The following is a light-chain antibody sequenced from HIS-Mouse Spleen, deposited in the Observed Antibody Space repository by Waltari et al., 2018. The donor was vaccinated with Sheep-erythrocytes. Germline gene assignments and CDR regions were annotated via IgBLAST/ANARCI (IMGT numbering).Light chain of an antibody. J-gene: IGLJ1*01. Sequence: QSALTQPRSVSGSPGQSVTISCTGTSSAVGGYNHVPWYQQHPGKAPKLMIYDVSKRPSGVPDRFSGSKSGNTASLTISGLQAEDEADYYCCSYAGSYTYVFGTGTKVTVL. CDR2: DVS. CDR3: CSYAGSYTYV. CDR1: SSAVGGYNH. V-gene: IGLV2-11*01.